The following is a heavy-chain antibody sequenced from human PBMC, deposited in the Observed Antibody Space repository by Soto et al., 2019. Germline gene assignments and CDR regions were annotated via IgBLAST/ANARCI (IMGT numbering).Heavy chain of an antibody. CDR3: TTGATGLHHHYYYGMDV. CDR1: GFTFSNAW. D-gene: IGHD4-4*01. Sequence: PGGSLRLSCAASGFTFSNAWISWVRQAPGKGLEWVGRIKSKTDGGTTDYAAPVKGRFTISRDDSKNTLYLQMNSLKTEDTAVYYCTTGATGLHHHYYYGMDVWGQGTTVTVSS. V-gene: IGHV3-15*01. CDR2: IKSKTDGGTT. J-gene: IGHJ6*02.